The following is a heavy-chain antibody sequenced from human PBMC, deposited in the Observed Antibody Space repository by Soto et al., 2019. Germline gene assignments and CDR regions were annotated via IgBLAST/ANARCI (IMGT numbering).Heavy chain of an antibody. J-gene: IGHJ4*02. CDR2: ISYDGRIK. CDR3: ARDPGGDSADYYFDY. V-gene: IGHV3-30*04. D-gene: IGHD2-21*01. Sequence: QVQLVESGGGVVQPGRSLRLSCAASGFTFSRYAMHWVRQAPGKGLEWVAVISYDGRIKYYADSVKGRFTISRDNSKDTLHLQMHSLRAEDTAVYHCARDPGGDSADYYFDYWGQGTLVTVSS. CDR1: GFTFSRYA.